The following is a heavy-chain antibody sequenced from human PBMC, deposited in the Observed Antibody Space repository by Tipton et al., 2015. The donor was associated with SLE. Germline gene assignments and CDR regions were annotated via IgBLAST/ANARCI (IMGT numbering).Heavy chain of an antibody. J-gene: IGHJ6*02. CDR3: AGIGGKATVSPFYYHGKYV. Sequence: TLSLTCTVSGGSISSRYWSWIRQPPGKGLEWIGYIFNSGSTNYNPSLKSRVTISVDTSKNQFSLRLKSVTAADTAVYYCAGIGGKATVSPFYYHGKYVWGQGTTVTVSS. CDR2: IFNSGST. D-gene: IGHD4-17*01. V-gene: IGHV4-59*11. CDR1: GGSISSRY.